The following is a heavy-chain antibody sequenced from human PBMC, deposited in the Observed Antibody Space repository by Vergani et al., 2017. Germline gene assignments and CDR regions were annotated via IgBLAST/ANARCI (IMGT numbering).Heavy chain of an antibody. Sequence: QVQLQQWGGGLLKPSETLSLTCVVNGGCFTSYHWTWIRQSPGEGLEWVGDIDHTGRPDYNPSLKSRLTMSVDKSRNQFSLTLNSVTATDTAIYFCARVNTETNGHLYYYYYMDVWGQGTAVTVSS. V-gene: IGHV4-34*01. CDR3: ARVNTETNGHLYYYYYMDV. D-gene: IGHD4-11*01. J-gene: IGHJ6*03. CDR2: IDHTGRP. CDR1: GGCFTSYH.